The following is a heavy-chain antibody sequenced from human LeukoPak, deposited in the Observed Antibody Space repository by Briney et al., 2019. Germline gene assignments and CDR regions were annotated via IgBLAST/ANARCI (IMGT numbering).Heavy chain of an antibody. D-gene: IGHD3-9*01. Sequence: AGGSLRLSCAASGFTFSSYSMNWVRQAPGKGLEWVSSISSSSSYIYYADSVKGRFTISRDNAKNSLYLQMNSLRAEDTAVYYCARAPPADILTGYWPVDCWGQGTLVTVSS. V-gene: IGHV3-21*01. J-gene: IGHJ4*02. CDR3: ARAPPADILTGYWPVDC. CDR2: ISSSSSYI. CDR1: GFTFSSYS.